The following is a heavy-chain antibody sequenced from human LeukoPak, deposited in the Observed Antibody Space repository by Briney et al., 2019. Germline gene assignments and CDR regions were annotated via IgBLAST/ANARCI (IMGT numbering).Heavy chain of an antibody. V-gene: IGHV4-61*02. CDR1: SGSINSGRYY. CDR2: NYNIDST. Sequence: SETLSLTCTVSSGSINSGRYYWSWIRQPAGKGLEINGRNYNIDSTHNNPSLTSRHTISVDTSKNQFSLKLSSVAAADTAVYYCARERELGYGSGGSCYPFDYWGQGTLVTVSS. D-gene: IGHD2-15*01. J-gene: IGHJ4*02. CDR3: ARERELGYGSGGSCYPFDY.